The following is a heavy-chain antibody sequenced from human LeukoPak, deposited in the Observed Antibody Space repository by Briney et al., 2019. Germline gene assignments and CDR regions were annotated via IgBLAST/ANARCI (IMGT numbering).Heavy chain of an antibody. CDR3: ARGGPPRIFDY. CDR1: GYTFTNYY. V-gene: IGHV1-46*01. Sequence: ASVKVSCKASGYTFTNYYMHWVRQAPGQGLEWMGIINPNGGSTSYAQKFQGRVTMTRDTSTSTVYMELSGLRSEDTALYYCARGGPPRIFDYWGQGTLVTVSS. CDR2: INPNGGST. D-gene: IGHD2/OR15-2a*01. J-gene: IGHJ4*02.